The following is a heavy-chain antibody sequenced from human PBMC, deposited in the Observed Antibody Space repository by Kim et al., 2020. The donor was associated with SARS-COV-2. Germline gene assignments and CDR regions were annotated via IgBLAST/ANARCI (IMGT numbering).Heavy chain of an antibody. J-gene: IGHJ6*02. CDR3: AKDYDILTGYSYYGMDV. D-gene: IGHD3-9*01. V-gene: IGHV3-33*06. Sequence: KGRFTISRDNSKNTLYLQMNSLRAEDTAVYYCAKDYDILTGYSYYGMDVWGQGTTVTVSS.